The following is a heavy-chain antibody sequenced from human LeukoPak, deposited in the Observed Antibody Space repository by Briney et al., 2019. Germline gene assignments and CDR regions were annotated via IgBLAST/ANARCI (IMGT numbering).Heavy chain of an antibody. CDR3: ARDRDSSGLRDFDL. Sequence: PSETLSLTCTVSVGSINSYYWSWIRQPPGKGLEWMGYIYYSGNTNYNPSLKSRVSISIDTSKNQLSLQLSSVTAADTAGYYCARDRDSSGLRDFDLWGRGTLVTV. CDR1: VGSINSYY. CDR2: IYYSGNT. D-gene: IGHD3-22*01. V-gene: IGHV4-59*01. J-gene: IGHJ2*01.